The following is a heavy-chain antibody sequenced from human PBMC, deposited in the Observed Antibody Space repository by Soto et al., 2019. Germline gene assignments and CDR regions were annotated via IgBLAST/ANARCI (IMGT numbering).Heavy chain of an antibody. D-gene: IGHD2-15*01. CDR2: IKTKVESYAT. CDR3: TRRYCSGGGCSSDFDY. J-gene: IGHJ4*02. CDR1: GFTLSGFD. Sequence: EAQLVESGGGLVQPGGSLKLSCAASGFTLSGFDIHWVRQASGEGLEWVGRIKTKVESYATALAASVKGRFTLSRDVPTNTAYMVMNSLKTEDTAVYYCTRRYCSGGGCSSDFDYWGQGTLVTVSS. V-gene: IGHV3-73*01.